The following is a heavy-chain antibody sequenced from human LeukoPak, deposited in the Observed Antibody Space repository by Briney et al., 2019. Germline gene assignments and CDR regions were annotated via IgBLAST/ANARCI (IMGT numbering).Heavy chain of an antibody. Sequence: PGSSLRLSCAASGFPFDDYAVHWVRHPPGKGREWVSGISLYSGSIGHAASVKGRFTISRDNAKDSLYLQMNSLRAEDTTVYYCARVPGYSGYDSVLSYYYYYYGMDVWGQGTTVTVSS. J-gene: IGHJ6*02. CDR2: ISLYSGSI. CDR1: GFPFDDYA. V-gene: IGHV3-9*01. D-gene: IGHD5-12*01. CDR3: ARVPGYSGYDSVLSYYYYYYGMDV.